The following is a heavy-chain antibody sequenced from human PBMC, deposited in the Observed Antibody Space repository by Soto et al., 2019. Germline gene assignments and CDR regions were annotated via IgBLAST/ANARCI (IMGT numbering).Heavy chain of an antibody. D-gene: IGHD5-18*01. CDR1: GFSFSNAW. J-gene: IGHJ4*02. Sequence: EVQLVESGGGLVKPGGSLRLSCPASGFSFSNAWMNWVRQAPGKGLEWVGRIKRETDGGTAEYAPPVEGRFSISRDDSKSTLYLQMNSLKIEDTAVYYCMDTHMAATWDYWGQGALVTVSS. V-gene: IGHV3-15*07. CDR2: IKRETDGGTA. CDR3: MDTHMAATWDY.